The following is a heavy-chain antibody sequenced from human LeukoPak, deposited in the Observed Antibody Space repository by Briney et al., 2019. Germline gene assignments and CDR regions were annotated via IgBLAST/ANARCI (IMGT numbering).Heavy chain of an antibody. CDR2: ISYDGSNK. V-gene: IGHV3-30*04. D-gene: IGHD3-22*01. CDR1: GFTFSSYA. CDR3: AKDYYDSSGYIEG. J-gene: IGHJ4*02. Sequence: TGGSLRLSCAASGFTFSSYAMHWVRQAPGKGLEWVAVISYDGSNKYYADSVKGRFTISSDNSKNTLYLQMNSLRAEDTAVYYCAKDYYDSSGYIEGWGQGTLVTVSS.